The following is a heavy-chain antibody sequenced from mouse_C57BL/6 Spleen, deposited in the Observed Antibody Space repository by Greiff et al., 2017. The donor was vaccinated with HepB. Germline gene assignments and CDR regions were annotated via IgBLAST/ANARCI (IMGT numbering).Heavy chain of an antibody. V-gene: IGHV1-42*01. CDR3: ARLRPLYYAMDY. CDR1: GYSFTGYY. D-gene: IGHD2-12*01. Sequence: VQLQQSGPELVKPGASVKISCKASGYSFTGYYMNWVKQSPEKSLEWIGEINPSTGGTTYNQKFKAKATLTVDKSSSTAYMQLKSLTSEDSAVYYCARLRPLYYAMDYWGQGTSVTVSS. J-gene: IGHJ4*01. CDR2: INPSTGGT.